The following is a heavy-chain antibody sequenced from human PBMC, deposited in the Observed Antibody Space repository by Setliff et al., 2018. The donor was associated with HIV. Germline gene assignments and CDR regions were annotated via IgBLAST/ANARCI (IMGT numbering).Heavy chain of an antibody. CDR1: GGTFSSYG. CDR3: ARGYDGSGFYYVY. CDR2: IRTYNGNT. Sequence: ASVKVSCKASGGTFSSYGISWVRQAPGQGLEWTGWIRTYNGNTNYAQRLQGRVTMTTDTSTSTAYMELRSLRSDDTAVYYCARGYDGSGFYYVYWGQGTLVTVSS. J-gene: IGHJ4*02. V-gene: IGHV1-18*01. D-gene: IGHD3-22*01.